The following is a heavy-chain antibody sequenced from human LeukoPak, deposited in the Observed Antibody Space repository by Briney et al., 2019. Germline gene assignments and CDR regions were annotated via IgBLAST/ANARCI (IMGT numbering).Heavy chain of an antibody. Sequence: ASVKVSCKASGYTFTNYYMHWVRQAPGQGLECMGIINPSGGSTSYPQKFQGRVTMTRDTSTSTVYMELSSLRSEDTAVYYCARGRDGFWFDPWGQGTLVTVSS. V-gene: IGHV1-46*01. CDR1: GYTFTNYY. J-gene: IGHJ5*02. CDR2: INPSGGST. CDR3: ARGRDGFWFDP.